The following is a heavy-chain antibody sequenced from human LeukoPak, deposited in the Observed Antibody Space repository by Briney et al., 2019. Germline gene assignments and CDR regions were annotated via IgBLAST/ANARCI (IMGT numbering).Heavy chain of an antibody. CDR2: INQEGNDK. CDR1: GFTFRNYW. Sequence: PGGSLRLSRAASGFTFRNYWMTWVRQAPGKGLEWVANINQEGNDKYYVDSVKGRFTISRDNTKNSLFLQMNSLRAEDTAVYYCVVTRTRGDHWGQGTLVTVSS. V-gene: IGHV3-7*03. J-gene: IGHJ4*02. D-gene: IGHD2-21*01. CDR3: VVTRTRGDH.